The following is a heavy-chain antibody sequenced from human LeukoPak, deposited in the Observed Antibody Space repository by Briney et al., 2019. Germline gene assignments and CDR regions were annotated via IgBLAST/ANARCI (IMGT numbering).Heavy chain of an antibody. CDR2: IYYSGSS. CDR1: GGSISSYY. CDR3: ARDLYRRRTNDAFVI. Sequence: SETLSLTCTVSGGSISSYYWSWLRQPAGKGLEGLGSIYYSGSSYYNPSLKSRVTISVDTSKNQFSLKLTSVTAADTALYYWARDLYRRRTNDAFVIWGQGTMVTVSS. V-gene: IGHV4-4*07. D-gene: IGHD1-26*01. J-gene: IGHJ3*02.